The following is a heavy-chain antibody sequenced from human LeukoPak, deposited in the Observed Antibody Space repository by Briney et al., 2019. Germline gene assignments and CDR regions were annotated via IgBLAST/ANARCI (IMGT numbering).Heavy chain of an antibody. Sequence: SETLSLTCAVHGGSFSAYYWTWIRQPPRKGLEWIGEINHSGSTNYHPSLKSRVTISVDTSKNQFSLKLNSVTAADTAVYYCARHGGYGSGSFYWGQGSLVTVSS. D-gene: IGHD3-10*01. J-gene: IGHJ4*02. CDR1: GGSFSAYY. CDR2: INHSGST. V-gene: IGHV4-34*01. CDR3: ARHGGYGSGSFY.